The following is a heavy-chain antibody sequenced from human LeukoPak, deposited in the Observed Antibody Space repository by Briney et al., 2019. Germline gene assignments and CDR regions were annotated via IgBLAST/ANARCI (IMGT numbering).Heavy chain of an antibody. D-gene: IGHD2-2*02. CDR3: ARNIVVVPAAILDWFDP. Sequence: GGSLRLSCAASGFTFSSYAMSWVRQAPGKGLEWASAISGSGGSTYYADSVKGRFTISRDNSKNTLYLQMNSLRAEDTAVYYCARNIVVVPAAILDWFDPWGQGTLVTVSS. CDR1: GFTFSSYA. J-gene: IGHJ5*02. CDR2: ISGSGGST. V-gene: IGHV3-23*01.